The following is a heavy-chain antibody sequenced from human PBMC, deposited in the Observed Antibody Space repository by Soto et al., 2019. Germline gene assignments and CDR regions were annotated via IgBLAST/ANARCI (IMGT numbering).Heavy chain of an antibody. CDR3: ARDLFSLWGGSSSYYGMDV. J-gene: IGHJ6*02. D-gene: IGHD6-6*01. Sequence: QVQRVQSGAEVKKPGASVKVSCKASGYTFTSYGISWVRQAPGQGLEWMGWISAYNGNTNYAQKLQGRVTMTTDTSTSTAYMELRSLRSDDTAVYYCARDLFSLWGGSSSYYGMDVWGQGTTVTVSS. V-gene: IGHV1-18*01. CDR2: ISAYNGNT. CDR1: GYTFTSYG.